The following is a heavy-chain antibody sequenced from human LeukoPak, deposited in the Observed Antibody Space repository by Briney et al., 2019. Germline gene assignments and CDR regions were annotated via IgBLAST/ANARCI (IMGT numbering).Heavy chain of an antibody. J-gene: IGHJ5*02. CDR2: IYYSGST. V-gene: IGHV4-39*07. CDR3: ARGGNYWPQWWFDP. D-gene: IGHD1-26*01. Sequence: SETLSLTCTVSGGSISSSYSYWGWIRQPPGKGLEWIGNIYYSGSTYYNPSLKSRVTISVDTSKNHFSLKLNSVTAADTAVYYCARGGNYWPQWWFDPWGRGTLVSVSS. CDR1: GGSISSSYSY.